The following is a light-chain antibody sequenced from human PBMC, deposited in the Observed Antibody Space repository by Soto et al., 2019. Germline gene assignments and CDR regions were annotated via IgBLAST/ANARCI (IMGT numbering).Light chain of an antibody. CDR1: GSNIGSNP. J-gene: IGLJ2*01. CDR3: ATWDDSLNGVI. CDR2: ASD. V-gene: IGLV1-44*01. Sequence: QAVVTQPPSASGTPGQRVSISCSGGGSNIGSNPVNWYQQLPGTAPKLLIYASDQRPSGVPDRFSGSKSGTSASLAISGLQSEDETDYYCATWDDSLNGVIFGGGTKLTVL.